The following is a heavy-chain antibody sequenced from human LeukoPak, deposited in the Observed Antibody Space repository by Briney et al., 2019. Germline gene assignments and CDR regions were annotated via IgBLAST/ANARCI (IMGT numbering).Heavy chain of an antibody. D-gene: IGHD3-10*01. CDR1: GYTFTSYG. CDR2: ISAYNGNT. V-gene: IGHV1-18*04. Sequence: ASVKLSCKASGYTFTSYGISWVRQAPGQGLEWMGWISAYNGNTNYAQKLQGRVTMTTDTSTSTAYMELRSLRSDDTAVYYCARKVLTYYYGSGSAYYFDYWGQGTLVTVSS. CDR3: ARKVLTYYYGSGSAYYFDY. J-gene: IGHJ4*02.